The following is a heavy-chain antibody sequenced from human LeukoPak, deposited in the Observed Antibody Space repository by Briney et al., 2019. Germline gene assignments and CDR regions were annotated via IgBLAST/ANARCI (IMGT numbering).Heavy chain of an antibody. J-gene: IGHJ4*02. CDR3: ARHLLWFGELSGGFDY. D-gene: IGHD3-10*01. CDR2: IRYDGSNK. Sequence: GGSLRLSCAASGFTFSSYGMHWVRQAPGKGLEWVAFIRYDGSNKYYADSVKGRFTISRDNSKNTLYLQMNSLRAEDTAVYYCARHLLWFGELSGGFDYWGQGTLVSVSS. CDR1: GFTFSSYG. V-gene: IGHV3-30*02.